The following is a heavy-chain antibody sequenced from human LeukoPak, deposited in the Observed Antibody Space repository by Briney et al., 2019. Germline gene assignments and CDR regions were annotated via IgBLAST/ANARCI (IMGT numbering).Heavy chain of an antibody. CDR1: GGSISSY. D-gene: IGHD3-10*01. CDR3: VNGGSYLTK. Sequence: SETLSLTCTVSGGSISSYWSWIRQSPGKGLEWIGYIYFTGTTNYNPSLRSRLTISIDTSRNQFSLKLSSATAADTAIYYCVNGGSYLTKWGQGTLVTVSS. V-gene: IGHV4-59*01. CDR2: IYFTGTT. J-gene: IGHJ4*02.